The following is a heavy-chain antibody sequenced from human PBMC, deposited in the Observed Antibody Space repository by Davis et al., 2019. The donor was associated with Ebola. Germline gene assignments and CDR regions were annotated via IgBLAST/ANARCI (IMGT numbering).Heavy chain of an antibody. V-gene: IGHV3-23*01. J-gene: IGHJ4*02. CDR3: ARRVGVSMDTRHDY. CDR2: ISGSGGST. Sequence: GGSLRLSCAASGFTFSSYAMSWVRQAPGKGLEWVSAISGSGGSTYYADSVKGRFTISRDNSKNTLYLQMNSLRAEDTAVYYCARRVGVSMDTRHDYWGQGTLVAVSS. D-gene: IGHD5-18*01. CDR1: GFTFSSYA.